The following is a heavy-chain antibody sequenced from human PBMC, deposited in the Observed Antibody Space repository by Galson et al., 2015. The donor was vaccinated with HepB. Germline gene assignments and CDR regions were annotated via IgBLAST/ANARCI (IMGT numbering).Heavy chain of an antibody. Sequence: SVKVSCKASGGTFSSYAINWVRQAPGQGLEWMGGIIPISGTADYAQKFQGRVTITADESTSTAYMELSSLRSEDPAVYYCARVTKLLEWLYWGQGTLVTVSS. CDR2: IIPISGTA. CDR3: ARVTKLLEWLY. D-gene: IGHD3-3*01. J-gene: IGHJ4*02. V-gene: IGHV1-69*13. CDR1: GGTFSSYA.